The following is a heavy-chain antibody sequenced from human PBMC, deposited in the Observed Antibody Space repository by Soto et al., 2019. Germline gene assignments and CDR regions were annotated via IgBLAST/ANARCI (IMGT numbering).Heavy chain of an antibody. CDR2: IWYDGTNK. CDR3: ARPRHDYGGNMHAFDI. D-gene: IGHD4-17*01. J-gene: IGHJ3*02. CDR1: GFTFSSYG. Sequence: PGXSLRLSCAASGFTFSSYGMHWVRQAPGKGLEWVAVIWYDGTNKYYGDSVKGRFTISRDSSKNTLYLQMNSLRAEDTAVYYCARPRHDYGGNMHAFDICGQGTMVTXS. V-gene: IGHV3-33*01.